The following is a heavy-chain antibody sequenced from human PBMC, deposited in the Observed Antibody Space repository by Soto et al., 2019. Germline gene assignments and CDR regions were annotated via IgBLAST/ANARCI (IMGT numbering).Heavy chain of an antibody. J-gene: IGHJ4*02. V-gene: IGHV1-2*02. CDR2: INPNSGGT. CDR3: ARVRLVRGDNAIDY. CDR1: GYTFTGYY. D-gene: IGHD3-10*01. Sequence: GASVKVSCKASGYTFTGYYMHWVRQAPGQGLEWMGWINPNSGGTNYAQKFQGRVTMTRDTSISTAYMELSRLRSDDTAVYYCARVRLVRGDNAIDYWGQGTLVTVSS.